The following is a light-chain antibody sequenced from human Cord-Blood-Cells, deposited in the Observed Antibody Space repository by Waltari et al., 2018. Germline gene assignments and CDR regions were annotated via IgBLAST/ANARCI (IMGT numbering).Light chain of an antibody. CDR3: QQRSNWPPPFT. J-gene: IGKJ3*01. CDR2: DAS. Sequence: EIVLTLSPATLSLSPGERATLSCRASQSVSSYLAWYQQQPGQAPRLLIYDASNRATGIPARFSGSGSGTDFTLTISSLEPEDFAVYYCQQRSNWPPPFTFGPGTKVDIK. V-gene: IGKV3-11*01. CDR1: QSVSSY.